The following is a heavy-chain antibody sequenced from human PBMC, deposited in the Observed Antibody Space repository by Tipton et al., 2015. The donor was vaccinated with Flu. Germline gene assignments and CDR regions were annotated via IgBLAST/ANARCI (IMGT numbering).Heavy chain of an antibody. CDR3: ARYGGKPPRHLDC. V-gene: IGHV4-59*01. J-gene: IGHJ4*02. CDR2: IYYSGGT. CDR1: GGSLNSYF. Sequence: GLVKPSETLSLTCTVSGGSLNSYFWTWIRQPPGKGLEWIGYIYYSGGTNYNPSLKSRVTISVDTSKNQFSLKLSSVTTADTAVYYWARYGGKPPRHLDCWGQGTLVTVSS. D-gene: IGHD4-23*01.